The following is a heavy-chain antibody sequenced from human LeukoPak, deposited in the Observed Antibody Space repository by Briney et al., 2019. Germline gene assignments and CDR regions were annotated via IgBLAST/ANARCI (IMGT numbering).Heavy chain of an antibody. Sequence: PSETLSLTCTVSGGSISSYYWSWLRQPAGKGLEWIGRICTSGSTNYNPSLKSRVTMSVDTSKNQFSLKLSSVTAADTAVYYCARGYSSSWSRYYFDYWGQGTLVTVSS. V-gene: IGHV4-4*07. CDR3: ARGYSSSWSRYYFDY. J-gene: IGHJ4*02. D-gene: IGHD6-13*01. CDR1: GGSISSYY. CDR2: ICTSGST.